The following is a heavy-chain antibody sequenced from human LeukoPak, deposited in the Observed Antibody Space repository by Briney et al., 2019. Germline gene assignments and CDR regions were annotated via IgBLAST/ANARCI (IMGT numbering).Heavy chain of an antibody. Sequence: ASVKVSCEASGYTLTSNYMHWVRQAPGQGLEWMGIINPSGGSTSYAQKFQGRITMTRDTSTSTVYMELSSLRSEDTAVYYCARDYYDSSGLGSPWGQGTLVTVSS. J-gene: IGHJ5*02. D-gene: IGHD3-22*01. CDR2: INPSGGST. CDR3: ARDYYDSSGLGSP. CDR1: GYTLTSNY. V-gene: IGHV1-46*01.